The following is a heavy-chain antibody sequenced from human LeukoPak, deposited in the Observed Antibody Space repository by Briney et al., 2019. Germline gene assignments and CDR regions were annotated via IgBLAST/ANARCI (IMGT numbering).Heavy chain of an antibody. D-gene: IGHD6-19*01. CDR3: ARDSSGWFTFDY. J-gene: IGHJ4*02. CDR1: GYTFTSYG. V-gene: IGHV1-18*04. Sequence: SVKVSCKASGYTFTSYGISWVRQAPGQGLEWMGWISAYNGNTNYAQKLQGRVTMTTDTSTSTAYMELRSLRSDDTAVFYCARDSSGWFTFDYCGQGTLVTVSS. CDR2: ISAYNGNT.